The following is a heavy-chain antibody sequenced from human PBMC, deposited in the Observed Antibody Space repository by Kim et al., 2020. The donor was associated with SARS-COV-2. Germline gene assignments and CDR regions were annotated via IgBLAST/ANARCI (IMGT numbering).Heavy chain of an antibody. CDR3: ARDPNPPSISSGYSRGHPPYYFDY. Sequence: GGSLRLSCAASGFTFSSYAMHCVRQAPGKGLEWVAVISYDGSNKYYADSVKGRFTISRDNSKNTLYLQMNSLRAEDTAVYYCARDPNPPSISSGYSRGHPPYYFDYWGQGTLVTVSS. J-gene: IGHJ4*02. CDR1: GFTFSSYA. D-gene: IGHD5-12*01. V-gene: IGHV3-30*04. CDR2: ISYDGSNK.